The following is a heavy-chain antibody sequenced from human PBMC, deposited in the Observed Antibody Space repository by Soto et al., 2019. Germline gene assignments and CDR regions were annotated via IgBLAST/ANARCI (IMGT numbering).Heavy chain of an antibody. CDR3: ARELAAHYDILTVYYRNAFDI. J-gene: IGHJ3*02. CDR2: ISAYNGNT. V-gene: IGHV1-18*01. CDR1: GYTFTSYG. D-gene: IGHD3-9*01. Sequence: QVQLVQSGAEVKKPGASVKVSCKASGYTFTSYGISWVRQAPGQGLEWMGWISAYNGNTNYAQKLQGRVTMTTDTSTSTAYMELRSLRSDDTAVYYCARELAAHYDILTVYYRNAFDIWGQGTMVTVSS.